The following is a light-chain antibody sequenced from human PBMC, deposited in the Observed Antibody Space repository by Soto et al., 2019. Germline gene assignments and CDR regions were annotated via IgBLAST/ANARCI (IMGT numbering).Light chain of an antibody. CDR3: QQRSKWRT. J-gene: IGKJ1*01. Sequence: EIVLTPSPSTLSFSPVERSTLSVRASQSVSSYLAWYQQKPGQAPRLLIYDASKRATGIPARFSGSGFGTDYTLTISSLEPEDFAVYYCQQRSKWRTFGQGTKVDIK. V-gene: IGKV3-11*01. CDR1: QSVSSY. CDR2: DAS.